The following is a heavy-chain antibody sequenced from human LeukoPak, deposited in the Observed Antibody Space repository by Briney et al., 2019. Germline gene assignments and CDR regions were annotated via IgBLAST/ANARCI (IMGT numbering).Heavy chain of an antibody. J-gene: IGHJ2*01. Sequence: SETLSLTCTVSGGSISSGSYYWSWIRQPAGKGLESIGRMYTSGSTNYNPSLKSRVTISVDTSKNQFSLKLSSVTAADTAVYYCARSRLDYGDYDWYFDLWGRGTLVTVSS. CDR2: MYTSGST. V-gene: IGHV4-61*02. CDR3: ARSRLDYGDYDWYFDL. CDR1: GGSISSGSYY. D-gene: IGHD4-17*01.